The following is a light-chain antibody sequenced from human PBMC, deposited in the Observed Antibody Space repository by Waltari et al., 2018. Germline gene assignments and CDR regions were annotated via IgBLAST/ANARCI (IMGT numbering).Light chain of an antibody. CDR2: DSF. Sequence: EVVLTQSPGPLSFSQGETATFSCRASQNIRGAYLAWYQQRPGQAPRLLIYDSFIRATGIPDRFSGSGSGADFTLTISSLAPEDSAVYFCHQYDTSPQTFGQGTKVSIK. J-gene: IGKJ1*01. V-gene: IGKV3-20*01. CDR1: QNIRGAY. CDR3: HQYDTSPQT.